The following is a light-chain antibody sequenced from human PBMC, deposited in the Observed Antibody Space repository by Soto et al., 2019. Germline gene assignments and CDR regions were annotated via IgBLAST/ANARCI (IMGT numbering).Light chain of an antibody. CDR1: QSVRSW. Sequence: DIHLTQSPSTLSASVGDRATMYCRASQSVRSWLAWYQQKPGRAPKFLIYDASSLESGVPSRFSGSGSGTECTLTISSLQPDDFATYYCQQYNSYPWTFGQGTKVDIK. V-gene: IGKV1-5*01. CDR3: QQYNSYPWT. CDR2: DAS. J-gene: IGKJ1*01.